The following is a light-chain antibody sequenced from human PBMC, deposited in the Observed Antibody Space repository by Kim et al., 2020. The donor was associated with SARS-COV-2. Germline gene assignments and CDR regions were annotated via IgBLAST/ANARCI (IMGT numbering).Light chain of an antibody. V-gene: IGLV3-19*01. Sequence: SSELTQDPAVSVALGQTVRITCQGDSLVNFYVSWYQQKPRQAPVLVIYGENNRPSGIPDRFSGSSSGYTASLTITGTQAADEADYYCNSRDSSCKHWLFG. CDR1: SLVNFY. J-gene: IGLJ1*01. CDR3: NSRDSSCKHWL. CDR2: GEN.